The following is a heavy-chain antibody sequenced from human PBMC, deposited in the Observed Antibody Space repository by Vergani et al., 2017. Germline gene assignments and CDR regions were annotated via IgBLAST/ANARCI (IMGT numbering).Heavy chain of an antibody. CDR3: AKANPRNSGYDYLYYYHAMDV. V-gene: IGHV3-23*01. J-gene: IGHJ6*02. CDR2: ISCRGGST. D-gene: IGHD5-12*01. Sequence: EVQLLESGGDLVQPGGSLRLSCAASGFTFNHYAMNWVRQAPGKGLEWVSGISCRGGSTYYAGSVKGRFTISRDSSKSTLYLQMNSLSAGDTAVYYCAKANPRNSGYDYLYYYHAMDVWGQGTTVTVSS. CDR1: GFTFNHYA.